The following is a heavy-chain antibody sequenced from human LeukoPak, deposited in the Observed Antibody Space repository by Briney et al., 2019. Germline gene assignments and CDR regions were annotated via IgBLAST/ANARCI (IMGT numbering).Heavy chain of an antibody. V-gene: IGHV3-74*01. D-gene: IGHD3-9*01. CDR1: GFTFSSYW. Sequence: GGSLRLSCAASGFTFSSYWMHLVRQAPGKGLVWVSHINSDGSYTNYADSVKGRFTISRDNAKNTLYLQMNSLRAEDTAVYYCARGGVTGLYWGQGTLVTVSS. J-gene: IGHJ4*02. CDR3: ARGGVTGLY. CDR2: INSDGSYT.